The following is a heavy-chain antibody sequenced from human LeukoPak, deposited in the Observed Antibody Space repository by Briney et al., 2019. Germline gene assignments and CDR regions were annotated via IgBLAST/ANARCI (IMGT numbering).Heavy chain of an antibody. D-gene: IGHD3-22*01. V-gene: IGHV3-48*01. CDR2: ISSSSSTI. J-gene: IGHJ3*02. CDR3: ARDHHRRLYDSQARDTFDI. Sequence: PGTSLRLSCAASGFTFSSYSMNWVRQAPGKGLEWVSYISSSSSTIYYADSVKGRFTISRDNAKNSLYLQMNSLRAEDTAVYYCARDHHRRLYDSQARDTFDIWGQGTMVTVSS. CDR1: GFTFSSYS.